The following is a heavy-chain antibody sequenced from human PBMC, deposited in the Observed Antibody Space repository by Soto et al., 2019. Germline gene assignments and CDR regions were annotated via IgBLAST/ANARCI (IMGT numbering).Heavy chain of an antibody. Sequence: ASVKVSCKASGGTFSSYTISWVRQAPGQGLERMGRIIPILGIANYAQKFKGRVTITADKSTSTAYMELSSLRSEDTAVYFCACSPKGYYDILTGRFYYYYYMDVWGKGTTVTVSS. D-gene: IGHD3-9*01. V-gene: IGHV1-69*02. CDR2: IIPILGIA. CDR1: GGTFSSYT. J-gene: IGHJ6*03. CDR3: ACSPKGYYDILTGRFYYYYYMDV.